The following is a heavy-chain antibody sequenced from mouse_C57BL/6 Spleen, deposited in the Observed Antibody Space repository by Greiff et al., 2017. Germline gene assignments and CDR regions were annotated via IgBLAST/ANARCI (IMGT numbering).Heavy chain of an antibody. V-gene: IGHV3-6*01. CDR2: ISYDGSN. J-gene: IGHJ4*01. D-gene: IGHD2-5*01. CDR1: GYSITSGYY. Sequence: EVQRVESGPGLVKPSQSLSLTCSVTGYSITSGYYWNWIRQFPGNKLEWMGYISYDGSNNYNPSLKNRISITRDTSKNQFFLKLNSVTTEDTATYYCAKAYYSNVGAMDYWGQGTSVTVSS. CDR3: AKAYYSNVGAMDY.